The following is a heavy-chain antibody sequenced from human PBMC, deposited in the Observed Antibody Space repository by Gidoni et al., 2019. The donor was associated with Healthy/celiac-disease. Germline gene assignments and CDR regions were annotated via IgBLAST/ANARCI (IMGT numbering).Heavy chain of an antibody. CDR2: INPNSGGT. CDR1: GYTFTGYY. CDR3: ARAAVGSYSSSWYINWFDP. V-gene: IGHV1-2*04. Sequence: QVQLVQSGAEVQKPGASVKVSCKASGYTFTGYYMHWVRQAPGQGLEWMGWINPNSGGTNYAQKFQGWVTMTRDTSISTAYMELSRLRSDDTAVYYCARAAVGSYSSSWYINWFDPWGQGTLVTVSS. J-gene: IGHJ5*02. D-gene: IGHD6-13*01.